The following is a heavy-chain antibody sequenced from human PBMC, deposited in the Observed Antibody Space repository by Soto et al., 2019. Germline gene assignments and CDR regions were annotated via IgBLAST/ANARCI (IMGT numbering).Heavy chain of an antibody. CDR3: ARGIGYCSSINCYSSRRLRFDS. CDR1: GGSFSGYY. J-gene: IGHJ4*02. V-gene: IGHV4-34*01. Sequence: SETLSLTCAVYGGSFSGYYWTWIRQSPEKGLEWIGEVNHSGTTYYNPSLKTRVTISVHTPKNQFSLKMSSVTAADTAVYYCARGIGYCSSINCYSSRRLRFDSWGQGTLVTVS. CDR2: VNHSGTT. D-gene: IGHD2-2*01.